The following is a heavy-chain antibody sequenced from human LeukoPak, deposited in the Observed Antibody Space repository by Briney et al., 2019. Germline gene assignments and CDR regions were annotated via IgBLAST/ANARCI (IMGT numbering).Heavy chain of an antibody. J-gene: IGHJ4*02. Sequence: GGSLRLSCAASGFTFSSYSMNWVRQAPGKGLEWVSSISSSSSYIYYADLVEGRFTISRDNAKNSLYLQMNSLRAEDTAVYYCARDCSGGSCMGYWGQGTLVTVSS. D-gene: IGHD2-15*01. CDR2: ISSSSSYI. CDR3: ARDCSGGSCMGY. CDR1: GFTFSSYS. V-gene: IGHV3-21*01.